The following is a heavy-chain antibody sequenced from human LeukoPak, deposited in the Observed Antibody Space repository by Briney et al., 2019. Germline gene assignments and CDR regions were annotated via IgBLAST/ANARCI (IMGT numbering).Heavy chain of an antibody. J-gene: IGHJ1*01. Sequence: SETLSLTCAVYGGSFSGYYWSWIRQPPGKGLEWIGEINHSGSTNYNPSLKSRVAISVDTSKNQFSLKLSSVTAADTAVYYFASRNGYSGSNIQHWGQATLVTVSS. CDR1: GGSFSGYY. V-gene: IGHV4-34*01. CDR2: INHSGST. CDR3: ASRNGYSGSNIQH. D-gene: IGHD1-26*01.